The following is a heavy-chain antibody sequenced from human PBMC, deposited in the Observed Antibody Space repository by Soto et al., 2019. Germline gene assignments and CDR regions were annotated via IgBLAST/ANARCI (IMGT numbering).Heavy chain of an antibody. Sequence: QVQLVQSGAEVKKPGSSVKVSCKASGGTFSSYAISWVRQAPGQGLEWMGGIIPIFGTANYAQKFQDRVTINADESTSTAYMELSSLRSEDTAVYYCARGGGLRDGYNSAIDYWGQGTLVTVSS. D-gene: IGHD5-12*01. J-gene: IGHJ4*02. V-gene: IGHV1-69*12. CDR1: GGTFSSYA. CDR3: ARGGGLRDGYNSAIDY. CDR2: IIPIFGTA.